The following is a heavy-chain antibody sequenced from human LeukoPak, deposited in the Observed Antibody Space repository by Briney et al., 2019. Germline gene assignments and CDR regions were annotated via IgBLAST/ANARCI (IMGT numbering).Heavy chain of an antibody. J-gene: IGHJ4*02. CDR3: AGYGGDWYPES. CDR1: GGSFSGYY. V-gene: IGHV4-34*01. CDR2: INHSGST. D-gene: IGHD6-19*01. Sequence: PSETLSLTCAVYGGSFSGYYWSWIRQPPGKGLEWIGEINHSGSTNYNPSLKSRVTISVDTSKNQFSLKLTSVTAADTGVYYCAGYGGDWYPESWGQGTLVTISS.